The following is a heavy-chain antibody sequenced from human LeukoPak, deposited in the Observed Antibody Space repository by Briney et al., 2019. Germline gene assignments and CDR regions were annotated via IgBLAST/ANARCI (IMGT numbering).Heavy chain of an antibody. CDR1: GFTFSSYG. V-gene: IGHV3-30*02. CDR2: IRYDGRNK. CDR3: AKDPSFRPGYFDY. Sequence: GGSLRLSCAASGFTFSSYGMHWVRQAPGKGLEWVAFIRYDGRNKYYADSVKGRFTISRDNSKNTLYLQMNSLRAEDTAVYYCAKDPSFRPGYFDYWGQGTLVTVSS. J-gene: IGHJ4*02.